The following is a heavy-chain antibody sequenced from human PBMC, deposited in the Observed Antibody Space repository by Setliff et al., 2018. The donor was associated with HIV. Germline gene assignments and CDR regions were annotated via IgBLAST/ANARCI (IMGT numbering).Heavy chain of an antibody. J-gene: IGHJ4*02. CDR2: IGAAGYPT. Sequence: GSLRLSCAASGFTFSNYAMGWVRQGPGKGLEWVSTIGAAGYPTHYADSVKGRFTISRDNAKNMLYLQMNSLSADDTAVYYCVRGSGYYYFDNWGQGALVTVSS. V-gene: IGHV3-23*01. D-gene: IGHD3-22*01. CDR3: VRGSGYYYFDN. CDR1: GFTFSNYA.